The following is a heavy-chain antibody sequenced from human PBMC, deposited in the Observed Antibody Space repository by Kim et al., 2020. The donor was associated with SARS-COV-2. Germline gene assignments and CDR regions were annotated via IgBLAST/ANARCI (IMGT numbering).Heavy chain of an antibody. V-gene: IGHV3-23*01. CDR2: ISGSGGST. CDR3: AKDTVERDGDYLGDDYFQH. CDR1: GFTFSSYA. D-gene: IGHD4-17*01. J-gene: IGHJ1*01. Sequence: GGSLRLSCAASGFTFSSYAMSWVRQAPGKGLEWVSAISGSGGSTYYADSVKGRFTISRDNSKNTLYLQMNSLRAEDTAVYYCAKDTVERDGDYLGDDYFQHWGQGTLVTVSS.